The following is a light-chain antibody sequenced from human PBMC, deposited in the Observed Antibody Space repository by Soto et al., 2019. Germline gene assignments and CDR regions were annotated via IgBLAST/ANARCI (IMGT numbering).Light chain of an antibody. CDR1: QSVSSSY. CDR2: GAS. J-gene: IGKJ5*01. V-gene: IGKV3-20*01. CDR3: QQYGSSLVT. Sequence: EIVLTQSPGTLSLSPGERATLSCRASQSVSSSYLAWYQQKSGQAPRLLIYGASSRATGIPDRFSGSGSGTDFTLTISRLEPEDFAVYYCQQYGSSLVTFGQGTRLESK.